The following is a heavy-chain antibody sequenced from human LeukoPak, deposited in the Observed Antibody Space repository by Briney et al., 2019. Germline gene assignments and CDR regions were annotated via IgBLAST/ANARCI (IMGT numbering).Heavy chain of an antibody. CDR2: ILNGGGNT. D-gene: IGHD3-10*01. CDR1: GFTFSNCV. CDR3: ANPRFGELFPLDY. J-gene: IGHJ4*02. Sequence: GGSLRLSCAASGFTFSNCVIAWVRQAPGKGLEWVSTILNGGGNTYYADSVRGRFTISRDNSKNTLYLQMNSLRAEDTAVYYCANPRFGELFPLDYWGQGTLVTVSS. V-gene: IGHV3-23*01.